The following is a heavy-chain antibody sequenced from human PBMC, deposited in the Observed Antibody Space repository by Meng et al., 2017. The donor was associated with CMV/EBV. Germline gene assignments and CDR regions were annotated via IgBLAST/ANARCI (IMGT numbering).Heavy chain of an antibody. V-gene: IGHV3-11*05. CDR1: GFTFSDYY. J-gene: IGHJ4*02. D-gene: IGHD6-13*01. CDR2: ISSSSSYT. Sequence: QWQLVEFGGALVKPGGSLRLSCAASGFTFSDYYMSWIRQAPGKGLEWVSYISSSSSYTNYADSVKGRFTISRDNAKNSLYLQMNSLRAEDTAVYYCARAGVAAAGTFGYWGQGTLVTVSS. CDR3: ARAGVAAAGTFGY.